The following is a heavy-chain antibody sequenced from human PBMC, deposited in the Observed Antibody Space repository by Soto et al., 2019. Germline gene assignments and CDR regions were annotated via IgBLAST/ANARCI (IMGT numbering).Heavy chain of an antibody. J-gene: IGHJ6*02. Sequence: KSGGSLRLSCAASGFIFTSYSMNWVRQAPGKGLEWVSSISSSSSYIYYADSVKGRFTISRDNAKNSLYLQMSSLRAEDTAVYYCARDSGSSSDYYGMDVWGQGTTVTVSS. CDR2: ISSSSSYI. V-gene: IGHV3-21*01. CDR3: ARDSGSSSDYYGMDV. CDR1: GFIFTSYS. D-gene: IGHD6-13*01.